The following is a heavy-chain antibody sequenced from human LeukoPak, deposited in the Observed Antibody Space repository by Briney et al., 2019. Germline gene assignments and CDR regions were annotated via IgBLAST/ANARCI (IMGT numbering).Heavy chain of an antibody. D-gene: IGHD5-18*01. CDR1: GGSISSYY. J-gene: IGHJ2*01. CDR2: IYYSGST. V-gene: IGHV4-59*08. CDR3: ARRRGYSYDNWYFDL. Sequence: SETLSLTCTVSGGSISSYYWSWIRQPPGKGLEWMGYIYYSGSTNYNPSLKSRVTISVDTSKNQFSLKLSSVTAADTAVYYCARRRGYSYDNWYFDLWGRGTLVTVSS.